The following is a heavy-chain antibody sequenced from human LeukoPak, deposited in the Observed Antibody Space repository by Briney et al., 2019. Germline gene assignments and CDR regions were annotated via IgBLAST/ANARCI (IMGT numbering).Heavy chain of an antibody. CDR2: IYYSGST. J-gene: IGHJ4*02. D-gene: IGHD2-2*03. CDR1: GGSISSSSYY. CDR3: ARRRLNFGYCSSTSCLADDY. V-gene: IGHV4-39*01. Sequence: SETLSLTCTVSGGSISSSSYYWGWIRQPPGKGLEWIGSIYYSGSTYYNPSLKSRVTISVDTSKNQFSLKLSSVTAADTAVYYCARRRLNFGYCSSTSCLADDYWGQGTLVTVSS.